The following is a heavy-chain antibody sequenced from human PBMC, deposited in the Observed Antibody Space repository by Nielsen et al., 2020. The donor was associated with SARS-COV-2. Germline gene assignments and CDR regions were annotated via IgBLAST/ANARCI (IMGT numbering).Heavy chain of an antibody. D-gene: IGHD6-13*01. Sequence: GGSLRLSCAASGFTVSSNYMSWVRQAPGKGLEWVSVIYSGGSTYYADSVKGRFTISRDNSKNTLYLQMGSLRAEDMAVYYCARAAYIAAAGTVHYYGMDVWGQGTTVTVSS. CDR1: GFTVSSNY. V-gene: IGHV3-53*05. CDR3: ARAAYIAAAGTVHYYGMDV. CDR2: IYSGGST. J-gene: IGHJ6*02.